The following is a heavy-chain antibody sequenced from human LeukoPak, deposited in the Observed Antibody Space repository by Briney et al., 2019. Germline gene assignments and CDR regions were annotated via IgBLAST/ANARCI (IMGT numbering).Heavy chain of an antibody. Sequence: SETLSLTCAVYGWSFNDHYWNWIRQPPGKGLEWIGEINARGDTNFNPSLKSRVTISVDTSKNQFSLTLRSMIAADTAVYYCARGQVPAARGYNWFDPWGQGTLVSVSS. V-gene: IGHV4-34*01. CDR2: INARGDT. CDR3: ARGQVPAARGYNWFDP. CDR1: GWSFNDHY. D-gene: IGHD2-2*01. J-gene: IGHJ5*02.